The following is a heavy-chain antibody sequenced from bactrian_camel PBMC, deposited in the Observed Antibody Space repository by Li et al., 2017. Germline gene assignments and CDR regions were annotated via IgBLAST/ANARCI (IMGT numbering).Heavy chain of an antibody. CDR2: ISIGGSST. V-gene: IGHV3S25*01. CDR1: RYTLSRYS. CDR3: AAGGVMFGGTWSEPSWYNY. D-gene: IGHD2*01. Sequence: QLVESGGGSVQAGGSLRLSCKSRYTLSRYSMAGFRQAPGTEREGVAAISIGGSSTYYNDSGQGRFTISQSKDGNRVYLQMNSLKPEDTAVYYCAAGGVMFGGTWSEPSWYNYCGQGTQVTVS. J-gene: IGHJ4*01.